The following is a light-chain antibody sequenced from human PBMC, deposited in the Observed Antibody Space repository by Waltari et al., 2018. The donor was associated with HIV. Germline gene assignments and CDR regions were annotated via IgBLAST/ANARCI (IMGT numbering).Light chain of an antibody. CDR1: MSVLYDANNKNY. CDR2: WSS. V-gene: IGKV4-1*01. J-gene: IGKJ1*01. CDR3: QQFYKIPWT. Sequence: DIVMTQSPGSLGVSAVGRASIDCKSTMSVLYDANNKNYLAWYQQKPGQPPRLLLSWSSTRESGVSARFTGSGSGTDFTLTIDNVQSDDAAIYYCQQFYKIPWTFGQGTKVEI.